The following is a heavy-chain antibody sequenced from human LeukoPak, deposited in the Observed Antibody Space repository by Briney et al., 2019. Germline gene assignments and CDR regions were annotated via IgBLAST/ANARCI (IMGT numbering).Heavy chain of an antibody. Sequence: GGSLRLSCAASAFTFSSYWVHWVRQAPGKGLVWVSRTSLDGSRTDYADSVKGRFTISRDNAKNTLYLQMNTLRAEDTAVYYCASSGYSLFDYWGQGALVTVSS. D-gene: IGHD5-18*01. CDR3: ASSGYSLFDY. V-gene: IGHV3-74*01. CDR1: AFTFSSYW. CDR2: TSLDGSRT. J-gene: IGHJ4*02.